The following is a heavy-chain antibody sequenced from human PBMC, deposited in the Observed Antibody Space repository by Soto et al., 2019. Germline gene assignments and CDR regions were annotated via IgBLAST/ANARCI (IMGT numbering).Heavy chain of an antibody. V-gene: IGHV1-18*01. CDR1: GYTFTNYG. Sequence: QVQLVQSGAEVKKPGASVKVSCKASGYTFTNYGINWVRQAPGQGLEWLGWVSAYNGERRYAQRVQARVIMTTDTSTTTAYMELMSLRSDDTAVYYCSRGTSIPDSGDYWGQGTLVTVSS. CDR3: SRGTSIPDSGDY. CDR2: VSAYNGER. D-gene: IGHD6-6*01. J-gene: IGHJ4*01.